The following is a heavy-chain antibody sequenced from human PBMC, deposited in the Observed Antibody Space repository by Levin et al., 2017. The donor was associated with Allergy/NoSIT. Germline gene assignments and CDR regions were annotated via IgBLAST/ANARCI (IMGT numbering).Heavy chain of an antibody. CDR2: IFYSGST. V-gene: IGHV4-30-4*08. CDR1: GGSFSSGDHY. J-gene: IGHJ3*02. CDR3: VRESDYVILTGSRPPGI. D-gene: IGHD3-9*01. Sequence: SETLSLTCTVSGGSFSSGDHYWTWIRQSPGKGLEWIGYIFYSGSTFYNPSLQSRITISVDTSKNQFFLLLSAVTAADAAVYYCVRESDYVILTGSRPPGIWGPGTMVTVSS.